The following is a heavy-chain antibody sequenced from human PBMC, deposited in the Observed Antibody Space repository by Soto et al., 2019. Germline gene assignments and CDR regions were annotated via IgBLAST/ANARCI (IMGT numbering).Heavy chain of an antibody. J-gene: IGHJ4*02. CDR1: GFTFSSYA. Sequence: GVTLRLSCAASGFTFSSYAMSWVRQTPGKGLEWVSAISGSGGSTYYADSVKGRFTISRDNSKNTLYLQMNSLRAEDTAVYYCAKDSSLPTYDILTGYYGFGGGNDYWGQGTLVTVSS. D-gene: IGHD3-9*01. CDR2: ISGSGGST. CDR3: AKDSSLPTYDILTGYYGFGGGNDY. V-gene: IGHV3-23*01.